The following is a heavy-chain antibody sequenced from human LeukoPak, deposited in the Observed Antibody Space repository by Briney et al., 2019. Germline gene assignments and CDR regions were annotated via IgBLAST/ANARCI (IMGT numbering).Heavy chain of an antibody. CDR3: ARAITGTWNVMDV. J-gene: IGHJ6*02. CDR1: GFTFSSDW. D-gene: IGHD1-7*01. CDR2: ISSDGSGT. Sequence: GGSLRLSCAASGFTFSSDWMHWVRPAPGQGLVGVSRISSDGSGTKYADSVKGRITISRDNTKNTLSLQMNSLRAEDSAVYYCARAITGTWNVMDVWGQGTTVTVSS. V-gene: IGHV3-74*03.